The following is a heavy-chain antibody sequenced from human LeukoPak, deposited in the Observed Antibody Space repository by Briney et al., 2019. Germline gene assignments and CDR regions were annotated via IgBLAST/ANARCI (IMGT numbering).Heavy chain of an antibody. Sequence: ASVKVSCKASGYTFTGYYMHWVRQAPGQGLEWMGWINPNSGGTNYAQKFQGRVTMTRDTSISTAYMELSRLRSDDTAVYYCAREKYGDGYPQLDYWGQGTLVTVSS. CDR3: AREKYGDGYPQLDY. J-gene: IGHJ4*02. V-gene: IGHV1-2*02. D-gene: IGHD5-24*01. CDR1: GYTFTGYY. CDR2: INPNSGGT.